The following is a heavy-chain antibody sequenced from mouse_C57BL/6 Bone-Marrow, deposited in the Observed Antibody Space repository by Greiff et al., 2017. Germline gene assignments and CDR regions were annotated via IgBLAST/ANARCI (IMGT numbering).Heavy chain of an antibody. CDR3: ARDYYGSSGCSIDY. CDR2: INPGSSTT. D-gene: IGHD1-1*01. V-gene: IGHV4-2*01. CDR1: GFDFSNDW. J-gene: IGHJ4*01. Sequence: EVQLQESGGGLVQPGGSLKLSCAASGFDFSNDWMSWVRQAPGKGLEWIGEINPGSSTTNYTPSLKEKVIISRDNAKNTLYLQMSNVTSEDTALYYCARDYYGSSGCSIDYWGPGTSVTVSS.